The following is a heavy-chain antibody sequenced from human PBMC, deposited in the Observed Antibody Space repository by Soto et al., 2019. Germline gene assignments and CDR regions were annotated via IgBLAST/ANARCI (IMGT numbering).Heavy chain of an antibody. Sequence: APGQGLEWMGGIIPIFGTANYAQKFQGRVTITADKSTSTAYMELSSLRSEDTAVYYCARAYDSSGYFPWGQGTLVTVSS. D-gene: IGHD3-22*01. V-gene: IGHV1-69*06. CDR2: IIPIFGTA. J-gene: IGHJ5*02. CDR3: ARAYDSSGYFP.